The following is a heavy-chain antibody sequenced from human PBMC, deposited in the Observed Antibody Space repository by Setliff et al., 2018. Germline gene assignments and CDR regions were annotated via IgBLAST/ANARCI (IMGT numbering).Heavy chain of an antibody. CDR1: GFTFSSYN. D-gene: IGHD2-15*01. CDR2: INSRSSTI. CDR3: VIGSGNSGMIDY. Sequence: PGGSLRLSCAASGFTFSSYNMDWVRQAPGKGLEWVSYINSRSSTIFYADSVKCRFTISRDNAKNSLYLQMNGLRAEDTAVYYCVIGSGNSGMIDYWGQGTPVTVSS. J-gene: IGHJ4*02. V-gene: IGHV3-48*01.